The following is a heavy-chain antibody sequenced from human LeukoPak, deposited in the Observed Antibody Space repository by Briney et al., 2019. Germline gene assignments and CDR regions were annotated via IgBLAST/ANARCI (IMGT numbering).Heavy chain of an antibody. V-gene: IGHV4-34*01. CDR2: INHSGST. J-gene: IGHJ4*02. Sequence: SETLSLTCAVYGASFSGYYWSWIRQPPGKGLEWIREINHSGSTNYNPSLKSRVTISVDTSKNQFSLKPSSVTAADTAVYYCARGLGNFPPGGYWGQGTLVTVSS. CDR1: GASFSGYY. CDR3: ARGLGNFPPGGY. D-gene: IGHD1-1*01.